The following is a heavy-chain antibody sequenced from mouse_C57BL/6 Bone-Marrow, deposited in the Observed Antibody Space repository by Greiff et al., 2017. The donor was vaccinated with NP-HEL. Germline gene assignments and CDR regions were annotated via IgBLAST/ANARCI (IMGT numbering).Heavy chain of an antibody. V-gene: IGHV5-4*01. Sequence: EVKVVESGGGLVKPGGSLKLSCAASGFTFSSYAMSWVRQTPEKRLEWVATISAGGSYTYYPDNVKGRFTISIDNAKNNLFLQMSHLQSEDTAMYYCARDRGFLRLDYWGQGTTLTVSS. CDR1: GFTFSSYA. CDR3: ARDRGFLRLDY. D-gene: IGHD1-1*01. J-gene: IGHJ2*01. CDR2: ISAGGSYT.